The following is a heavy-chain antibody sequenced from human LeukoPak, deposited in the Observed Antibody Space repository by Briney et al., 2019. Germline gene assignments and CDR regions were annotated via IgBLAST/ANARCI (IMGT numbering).Heavy chain of an antibody. Sequence: ASVKVSCKASGYTFTSYGISWVRQAPGQGLEWMGWISAYNGNTNYAQKLQGRVTMTTDTSTSTAYMELRSLRSDDTAVYYCARVDRSSSWYGAIVNWFDLWGQGTLVTVSS. CDR3: ARVDRSSSWYGAIVNWFDL. CDR1: GYTFTSYG. J-gene: IGHJ5*02. V-gene: IGHV1-18*01. D-gene: IGHD6-13*01. CDR2: ISAYNGNT.